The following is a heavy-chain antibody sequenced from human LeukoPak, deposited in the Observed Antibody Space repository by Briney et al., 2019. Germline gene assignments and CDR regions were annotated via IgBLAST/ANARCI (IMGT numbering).Heavy chain of an antibody. V-gene: IGHV4-34*01. CDR2: INHSGST. Sequence: KPSETLSLTCAVYGGSFSGYYWSWIRQPPGKGLEWIGEINHSGSTNYNPSLKSRVTISVDTSKNQFSLKLSSVTAADTAVYYCARDLRYGYSYFDYWGQGTLVTVSS. D-gene: IGHD5-24*01. CDR3: ARDLRYGYSYFDY. J-gene: IGHJ4*02. CDR1: GGSFSGYY.